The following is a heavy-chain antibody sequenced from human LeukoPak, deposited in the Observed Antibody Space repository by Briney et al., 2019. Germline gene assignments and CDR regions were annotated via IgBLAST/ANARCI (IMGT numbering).Heavy chain of an antibody. D-gene: IGHD3-10*01. J-gene: IGHJ3*02. CDR3: AIGAGSSAFDI. CDR2: ISVGGGGT. V-gene: IGHV3-23*01. CDR1: GLTVSSND. Sequence: GSLSLSCAASGLTVSSNDMTWVRQAPGKGLEWVSAISVGGGGTYYADSVKGRFTISRDTSKNTLYLQMNSLRVEDTAVYYCAIGAGSSAFDIWGQGTMVTVSS.